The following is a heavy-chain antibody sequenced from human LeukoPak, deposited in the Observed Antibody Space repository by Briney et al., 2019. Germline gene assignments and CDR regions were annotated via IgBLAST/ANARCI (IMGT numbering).Heavy chain of an antibody. Sequence: PGGSLRLSCAASGFPFSNFAMHWVRQVPGKGLEWVAAVSYDGSSTYYTDAVKGRFTISRDNAKNTLFLQMDSLRAEDTALYYCVRSLRSADFWGQGTLVTVSS. CDR2: VSYDGSST. V-gene: IGHV3-30*04. J-gene: IGHJ4*02. CDR3: VRSLRSADF. CDR1: GFPFSNFA.